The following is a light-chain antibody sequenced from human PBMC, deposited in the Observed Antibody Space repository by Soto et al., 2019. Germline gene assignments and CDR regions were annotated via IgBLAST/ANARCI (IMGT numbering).Light chain of an antibody. CDR2: DAS. J-gene: IGKJ5*01. Sequence: EIVLTQSPGTLSLSPGERATLSCRASQSVSIYLAWYQQKPGQAPRLLIYDASNRATGIPARFSGSGSGTDFTLTISSLEPEDSAIYYCQQYKSWPPITFGQGTRLEI. CDR3: QQYKSWPPIT. CDR1: QSVSIY. V-gene: IGKV3-11*01.